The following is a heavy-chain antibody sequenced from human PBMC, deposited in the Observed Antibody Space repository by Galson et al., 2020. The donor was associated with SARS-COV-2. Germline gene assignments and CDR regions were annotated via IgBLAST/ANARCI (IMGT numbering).Heavy chain of an antibody. CDR1: GFPFSTYW. CDR3: ARESSFQGGYYMDV. CDR2: IHRDGSTT. D-gene: IGHD2-15*01. J-gene: IGHJ6*03. V-gene: IGHV3-74*01. Sequence: ALHGESLKISCAASGFPFSTYWMHWVRQAPGKRLVWVSRIHRDGSTTTYADSVHGRFTISRDNAKNTLYLQMSSLRAEDAAVYYCARESSFQGGYYMDVGGKGSTVTVSS.